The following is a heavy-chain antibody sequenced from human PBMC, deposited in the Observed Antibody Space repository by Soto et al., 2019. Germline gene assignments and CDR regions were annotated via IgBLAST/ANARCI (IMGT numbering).Heavy chain of an antibody. CDR2: VSHDGRNT. CDR3: ANGGRQWLVTSDFNY. V-gene: IGHV3-30*18. CDR1: GFTFSDYA. D-gene: IGHD6-19*01. Sequence: VQLVESGGGVVQPGRSLRLSCAASGFTFSDYAMHWVRQAPGKGLEWVAVVSHDGRNTHYADSVKGRFTTSRDSSKNPVSLEMTSLRAQDTAVYYCANGGRQWLVTSDFNYWGQGALVTVSS. J-gene: IGHJ4*02.